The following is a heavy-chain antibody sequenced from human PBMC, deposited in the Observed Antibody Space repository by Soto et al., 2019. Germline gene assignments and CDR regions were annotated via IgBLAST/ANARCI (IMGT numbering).Heavy chain of an antibody. D-gene: IGHD3-22*01. V-gene: IGHV3-11*05. J-gene: IGHJ1*01. CDR3: ARARRTESHYDSSGYTAEYFQY. Sequence: QVQLVESGGGLVKPGGSLRLSCAASGFTFSDYYMSWIRQAPGKVLEWVSYISSSSSYTNYADSVKGRFTISRDNAKNSLYLEMNSLRAEDTAVHYCARARRTESHYDSSGYTAEYFQYWGQGTLVTVSS. CDR2: ISSSSSYT. CDR1: GFTFSDYY.